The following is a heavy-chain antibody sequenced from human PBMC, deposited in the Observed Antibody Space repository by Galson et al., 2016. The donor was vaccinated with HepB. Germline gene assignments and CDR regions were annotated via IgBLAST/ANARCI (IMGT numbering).Heavy chain of an antibody. V-gene: IGHV2-5*02. CDR2: VYWDDYK. Sequence: PALVKPTQTLTLTCTFSGFSLRTSGEGVGWIRQPPGKALEWLALVYWDDYKRYSPSLMSRLTITKDTSKDQVVLTMANMDPVDTGTYYCAHSPTAVSDNFDAFDMWGQGTMFTVSS. J-gene: IGHJ3*02. CDR1: GFSLRTSGEG. CDR3: AHSPTAVSDNFDAFDM. D-gene: IGHD6-19*01.